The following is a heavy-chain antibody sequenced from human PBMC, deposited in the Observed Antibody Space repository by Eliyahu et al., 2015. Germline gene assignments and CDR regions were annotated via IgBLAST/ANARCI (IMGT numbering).Heavy chain of an antibody. CDR2: IYHSGST. J-gene: IGHJ4*02. Sequence: QLQLQESGSGLVKPSQTLSLTCAVXGXSIXSGGYSWSXXRQPPGKGLEWIGYIYHSGSTYYNPSLKSRVTISVDRSKNQFSLKLSSVTAADTAVYYCARASLWFGESTHLNYFDYWGQGTLVTVSS. CDR3: ARASLWFGESTHLNYFDY. D-gene: IGHD3-10*01. V-gene: IGHV4-30-2*01. CDR1: GXSIXSGGYS.